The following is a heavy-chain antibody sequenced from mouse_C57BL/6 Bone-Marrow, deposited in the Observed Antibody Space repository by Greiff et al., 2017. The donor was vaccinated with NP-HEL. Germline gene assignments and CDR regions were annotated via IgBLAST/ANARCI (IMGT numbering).Heavy chain of an antibody. V-gene: IGHV5-4*01. J-gene: IGHJ1*03. CDR3: ARGLTAGVATNIEV. Sequence: EVQLVESGGGLVKPGGSLKLSCAASGFTFSSYAMSWVRQTPDKRLEWVATIRDGGSYTYYPDNVKGRCTISRAKAKNNLYLQMSHLKSEDTAMYYCARGLTAGVATNIEVWGTGTTVTVSS. CDR1: GFTFSSYA. D-gene: IGHD1-1*01. CDR2: IRDGGSYT.